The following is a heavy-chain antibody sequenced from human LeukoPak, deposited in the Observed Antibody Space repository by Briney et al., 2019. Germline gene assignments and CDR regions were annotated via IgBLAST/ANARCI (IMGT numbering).Heavy chain of an antibody. J-gene: IGHJ4*02. Sequence: PGGPLRLSGAASGFTVSSNYMSWVRQAPGKGLEWVSVIYSGGDTYYADSVKGRFTISRDNSKNMIYLEMSSLKAEDTAVYYCAKERSLEIAVAGTVFDYWGQGTLVTVSS. CDR3: AKERSLEIAVAGTVFDY. CDR2: IYSGGDT. V-gene: IGHV3-66*01. D-gene: IGHD6-19*01. CDR1: GFTVSSNY.